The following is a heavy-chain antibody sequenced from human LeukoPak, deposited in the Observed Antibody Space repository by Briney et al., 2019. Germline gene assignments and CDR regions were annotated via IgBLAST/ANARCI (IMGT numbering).Heavy chain of an antibody. CDR3: AKGTLSSARPGFFDS. J-gene: IGHJ4*02. CDR1: GFSFSNYA. CDR2: IYGSSYST. D-gene: IGHD6-6*01. V-gene: IGHV3-23*01. Sequence: GGSVRLPCAPSGFSFSNYAMSWVRQAPGKGLEWVSSIYGSSYSTFYADSVEGRFTISRDNSKSTLFLQMNSLGAEDTAIYYCAKGTLSSARPGFFDSWGQGTLVIVSS.